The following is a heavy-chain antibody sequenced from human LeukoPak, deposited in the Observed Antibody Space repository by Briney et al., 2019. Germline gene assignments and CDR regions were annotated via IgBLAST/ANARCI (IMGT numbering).Heavy chain of an antibody. Sequence: GGSLRLSCAASAFTFSSSVMHWVRQAPGKGLEXXXXXXIDGSAKHYADSVRGRITISRDNSKNTLYLEMNSLSAEDTAVYYCAKEVRSSGRAGIFDYWGQGTLVTVSS. CDR3: AKEVRSSGRAGIFDY. CDR1: AFTFSSSV. J-gene: IGHJ4*02. V-gene: IGHV3-30*04. D-gene: IGHD6-19*01. CDR2: XXIDGSAK.